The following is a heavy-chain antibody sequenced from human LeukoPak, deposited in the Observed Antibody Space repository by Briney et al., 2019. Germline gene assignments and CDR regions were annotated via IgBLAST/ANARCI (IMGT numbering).Heavy chain of an antibody. V-gene: IGHV1-18*01. J-gene: IGHJ6*02. CDR1: GYSFTTYG. Sequence: ASVKVSCKASGYSFTTYGISWVRQAPGQGLEWMGWISGYNGNTNYAQNLQGRVTMTTDTSTSTAYMELRSLRSDDTAVYYCARVTMGVGLLGWKWEPNYGMDVWGQGATVTVSS. CDR3: ARVTMGVGLLGWKWEPNYGMDV. D-gene: IGHD1-26*01. CDR2: ISGYNGNT.